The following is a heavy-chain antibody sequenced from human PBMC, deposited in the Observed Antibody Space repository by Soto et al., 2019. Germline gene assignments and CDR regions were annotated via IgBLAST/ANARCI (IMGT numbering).Heavy chain of an antibody. D-gene: IGHD2-2*01. V-gene: IGHV3-53*01. J-gene: IGHJ5*02. CDR2: IYTAGGT. CDR3: ARALPVAKGGFDP. CDR1: GFTVSNTY. Sequence: PGGSLRLSCAASGFTVSNTYITFVRHPPLKWLECVSVIYTAGGTNYADSVKGRFIISRDNSKNTLYLQMNSLRAEDTAVYYCARALPVAKGGFDPWGQGTLVTVSS.